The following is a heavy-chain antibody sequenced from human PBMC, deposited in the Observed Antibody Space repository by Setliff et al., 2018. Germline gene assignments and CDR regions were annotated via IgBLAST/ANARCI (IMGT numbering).Heavy chain of an antibody. J-gene: IGHJ4*02. Sequence: GGSLRLSCAASVFSFSTYEMNWVRQAPGKGLEWVSYISGSGSTTYYADSVKGRFTISRDNAKNSLYLQMNSLRAEDTAVYYCARDGGDYWGQGTLVTVSS. CDR1: VFSFSTYE. CDR3: ARDGGDY. CDR2: ISGSGSTT. V-gene: IGHV3-48*03. D-gene: IGHD3-16*01.